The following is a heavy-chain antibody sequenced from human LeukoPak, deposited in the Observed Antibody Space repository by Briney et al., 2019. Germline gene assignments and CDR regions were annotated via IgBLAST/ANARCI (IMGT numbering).Heavy chain of an antibody. CDR3: AKDVYLGAFDW. D-gene: IGHD7-27*01. Sequence: PGGSLRLSCAASGFTFSSYAMSWVRQAPGKGLEWVSYISSSGSTINYADSVKGRFTISRDNAKNSLYLQMNSLRVEDTAVYYCAKDVYLGAFDWWGQGTLVTVSS. J-gene: IGHJ4*02. V-gene: IGHV3-48*03. CDR1: GFTFSSYA. CDR2: ISSSGSTI.